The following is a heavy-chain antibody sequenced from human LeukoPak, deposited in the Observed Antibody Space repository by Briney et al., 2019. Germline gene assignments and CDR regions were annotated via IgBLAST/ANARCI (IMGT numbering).Heavy chain of an antibody. J-gene: IGHJ6*02. CDR2: IYYSGST. CDR3: ARHQPWGTAMGPVMDV. D-gene: IGHD5-18*01. V-gene: IGHV4-59*08. Sequence: KPSETLSLTCTVSGGSISTYYWSWIRQPPGKGLEWIGYIYYSGSTNYNPSLKSRATMSVDTSKTQFSLKLSSVTAADTAVYYCARHQPWGTAMGPVMDVWGQGTTVTVSS. CDR1: GGSISTYY.